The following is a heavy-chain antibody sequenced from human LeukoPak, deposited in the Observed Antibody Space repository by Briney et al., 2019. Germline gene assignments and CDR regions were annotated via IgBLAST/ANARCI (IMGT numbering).Heavy chain of an antibody. CDR1: GFTFNIYSMN. V-gene: IGHV4-59*05. Sequence: GPLRLSCAASGFTFNIYSMNWVRQAPGKGLEWIGSIYYSGSTYYNPSLKSRVTISVDTSKNQFSLKLSSVTAADTAVYYCARFRPSKWLIDYWGQGTLVTVSS. CDR3: ARFRPSKWLIDY. J-gene: IGHJ4*02. D-gene: IGHD5-12*01. CDR2: IYYSGST.